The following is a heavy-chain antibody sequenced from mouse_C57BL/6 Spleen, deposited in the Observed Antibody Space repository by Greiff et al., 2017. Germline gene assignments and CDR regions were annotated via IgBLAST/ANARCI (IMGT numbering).Heavy chain of an antibody. CDR1: GYTFTSYW. D-gene: IGHD1-1*01. Sequence: QVQLPQPGAELVKPGASVKMSCKASGYTFTSYWIPWVKQRPGQGLEWIGDIYPGSGSTNYNEKFKSKATLTVDTSSSTAYMQLSSLTSEDSAVYYCAKGYGGSYWYFDVWGTGTTVTVSS. V-gene: IGHV1-55*01. J-gene: IGHJ1*03. CDR2: IYPGSGST. CDR3: AKGYGGSYWYFDV.